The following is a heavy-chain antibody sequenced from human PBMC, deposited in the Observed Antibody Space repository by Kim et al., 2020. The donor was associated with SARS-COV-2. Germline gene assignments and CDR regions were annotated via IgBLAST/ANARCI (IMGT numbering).Heavy chain of an antibody. V-gene: IGHV3-30-3*01. CDR1: GFTFSSYA. CDR2: ISYDGSNK. D-gene: IGHD1-26*01. CDR3: ARPASGSYQSAFDI. Sequence: GGSLRLSCAASGFTFSSYAMHWVRQAPGKGLEWVAVISYDGSNKYYADSVKGRFTISRDNSKNTLYLQMNSLRAEDTAVYYSARPASGSYQSAFDIWGQGTMVTVSS. J-gene: IGHJ3*02.